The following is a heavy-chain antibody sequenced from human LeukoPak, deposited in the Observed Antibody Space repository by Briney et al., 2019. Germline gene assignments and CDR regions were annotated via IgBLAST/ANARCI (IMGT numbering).Heavy chain of an antibody. Sequence: GGSLTLSCAASGFTLDSYDFHWVRQTTGKGLEWVSAIGAGGDTYYLDSVKGRFTISRDNSKNTLYLQMNSLRAEDTAVYYCAKDLVVAAVTPGFDPWGQGTLVTVSS. CDR2: IGAGGDT. V-gene: IGHV3-13*01. D-gene: IGHD2-2*01. J-gene: IGHJ5*02. CDR1: GFTLDSYD. CDR3: AKDLVVAAVTPGFDP.